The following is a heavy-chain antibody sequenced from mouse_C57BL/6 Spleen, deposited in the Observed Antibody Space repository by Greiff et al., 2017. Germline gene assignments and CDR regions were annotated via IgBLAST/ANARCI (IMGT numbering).Heavy chain of an antibody. CDR2: INPYNGGT. J-gene: IGHJ4*01. CDR3: ASSSFFYAMDY. Sequence: VHVKQSGPVLVKPGASVKMSCKASGYTFTDYYMNWVKQSHGKSLEWIGVINPYNGGTSYNQKFKGKATLTVDKSSSTAYMELNSLTSEDSAVYYCASSSFFYAMDYWGQGTSVTVSS. D-gene: IGHD1-1*01. V-gene: IGHV1-19*01. CDR1: GYTFTDYY.